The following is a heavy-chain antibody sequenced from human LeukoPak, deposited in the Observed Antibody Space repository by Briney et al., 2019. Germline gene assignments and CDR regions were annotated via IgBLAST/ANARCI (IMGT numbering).Heavy chain of an antibody. Sequence: GASVKVSCKASGYTFTGYYMHWVRQAPGQGLEWMGWINPNSGGTNYAQKFQGRVTMTRDTSIGTAYMELSRLRSDDTAVYYCARDGYSGYLDAFDIWGQGTMVTVSS. D-gene: IGHD5-12*01. CDR1: GYTFTGYY. V-gene: IGHV1-2*02. J-gene: IGHJ3*02. CDR3: ARDGYSGYLDAFDI. CDR2: INPNSGGT.